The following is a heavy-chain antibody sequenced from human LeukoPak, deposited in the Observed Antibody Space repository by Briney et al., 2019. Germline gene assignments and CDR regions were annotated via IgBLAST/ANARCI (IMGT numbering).Heavy chain of an antibody. D-gene: IGHD3-3*01. J-gene: IGHJ4*02. V-gene: IGHV4-31*03. Sequence: SETLSLTCTVSGGSISSGGYYWSWIRQHPGKGLEWIGYIYYSGSTYYNPSLKSRVTISVDTSKNQFSLKLSSVTAADTAVYYCARRSRWRFLEWLSGPLNYWGQGTLVTVSS. CDR1: GGSISSGGYY. CDR3: ARRSRWRFLEWLSGPLNY. CDR2: IYYSGST.